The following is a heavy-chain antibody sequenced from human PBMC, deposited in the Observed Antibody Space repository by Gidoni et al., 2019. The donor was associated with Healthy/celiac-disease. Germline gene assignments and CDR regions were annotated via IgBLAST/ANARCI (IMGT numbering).Heavy chain of an antibody. V-gene: IGHV2-70*01. CDR3: ARVVYGEGAFDI. Sequence: QVTLRESGPALVKPTQTLTLTCPFSGFSLSTTAMCVSWIRQPPGKALEWLALIDWDDDKYYSTSLKNRLTISKDTVKNQVVLTMTNMDPVDTATYYCARVVYGEGAFDIWGQGTMVTVSS. D-gene: IGHD4-17*01. CDR2: IDWDDDK. CDR1: GFSLSTTAMC. J-gene: IGHJ3*02.